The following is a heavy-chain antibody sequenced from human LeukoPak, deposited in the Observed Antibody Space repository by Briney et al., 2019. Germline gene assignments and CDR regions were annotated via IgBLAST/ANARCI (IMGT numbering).Heavy chain of an antibody. CDR3: ARTPGGSGNFFHY. CDR1: GFTVSNNY. CDR2: IYSSVSA. D-gene: IGHD3-10*01. Sequence: GGSLRLSYAASGFTVSNNYMSWVRQAPGKGLEWVSIIYSSVSAYYADSVKGRFSISRDNSKNTVYLQMNSLRAEDTAVYYCARTPGGSGNFFHYWGQGTLVTVSS. J-gene: IGHJ4*02. V-gene: IGHV3-53*01.